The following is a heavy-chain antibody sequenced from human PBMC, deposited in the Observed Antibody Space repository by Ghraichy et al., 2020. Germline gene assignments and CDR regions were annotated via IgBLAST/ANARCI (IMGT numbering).Heavy chain of an antibody. J-gene: IGHJ6*02. CDR2: IYYSGST. CDR3: ASTRSSLPAAPDYYYYYGMDV. Sequence: SETLSLTCTVSGGSISSYYWSWIRQPPGKGLEWIGYIYYSGSTNYNPSLKSRVTISVDTSKNQFSLKLSSVTAADTAVYYCASTRSSLPAAPDYYYYYGMDVWGQGTTVTVSS. CDR1: GGSISSYY. V-gene: IGHV4-59*01. D-gene: IGHD2-2*01.